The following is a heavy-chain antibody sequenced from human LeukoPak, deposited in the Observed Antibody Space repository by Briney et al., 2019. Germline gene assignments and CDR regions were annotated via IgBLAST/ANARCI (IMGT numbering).Heavy chain of an antibody. CDR2: IRSKAYGETA. CDR1: GITFSDYY. V-gene: IGHV3-49*03. D-gene: IGHD1-1*01. CDR3: TRDRGAYNLYDY. J-gene: IGHJ4*02. Sequence: PGGSLRLSCAASGITFSDYYMSWIRQAPGKGLEWVGFIRSKAYGETADYAASVKGRFTISRDDSKAIAYLQMNSLKTEDTAVYHCTRDRGAYNLYDYWGQGTLVTVSS.